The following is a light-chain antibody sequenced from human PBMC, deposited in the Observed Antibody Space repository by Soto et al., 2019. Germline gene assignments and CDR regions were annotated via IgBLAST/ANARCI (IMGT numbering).Light chain of an antibody. CDR1: CIDIGAYNY. J-gene: IGLJ1*01. Sequence: QSVLTQPASVSGSPGQSITISCTVICIDIGAYNYVSWYQQHPGKAPKLLIHGVTRRPSGVSSRFSASKSAYTASLTISGLQAEDEANYYCSSFTTSYFYVFGPGTKVTVL. CDR2: GVT. CDR3: SSFTTSYFYV. V-gene: IGLV2-14*01.